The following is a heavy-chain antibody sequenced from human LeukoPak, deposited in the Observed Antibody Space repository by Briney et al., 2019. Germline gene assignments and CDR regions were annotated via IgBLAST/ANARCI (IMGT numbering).Heavy chain of an antibody. CDR3: ARGGGTAYYDFWSGYYGPYYFDY. Sequence: ASVKVSCKASGYTFTSYDINWVRQATGQGLEWMGWMNPNSGNTGYAQKFQGRVTMTRNTSISTAYMELSSLRSEDTAVYYCARGGGTAYYDFWSGYYGPYYFDYWGQGTLVTVSS. D-gene: IGHD3-3*01. CDR1: GYTFTSYD. J-gene: IGHJ4*02. CDR2: MNPNSGNT. V-gene: IGHV1-8*01.